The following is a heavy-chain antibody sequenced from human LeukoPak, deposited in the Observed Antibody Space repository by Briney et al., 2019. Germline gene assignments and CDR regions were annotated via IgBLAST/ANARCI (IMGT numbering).Heavy chain of an antibody. CDR1: GVSFSGYY. CDR2: INHSGST. V-gene: IGHV4-34*01. Sequence: PSETLSLTCAVYGVSFSGYYWSWIRQPPGKGLEWIGEINHSGSTNYNPSLKSRVTISVDTSKNQFSLKLSSVTAADTAVYYCARRIAVADIWGQGTMVTVSS. D-gene: IGHD6-19*01. CDR3: ARRIAVADI. J-gene: IGHJ3*02.